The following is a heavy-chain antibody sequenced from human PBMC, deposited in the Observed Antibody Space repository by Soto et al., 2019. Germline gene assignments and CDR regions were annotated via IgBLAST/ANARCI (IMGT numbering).Heavy chain of an antibody. Sequence: PGGSLRLSCAASGFTLSSYAMQWVRQAPGKGLEWVAVISYDGSNKYYADSVKGRSTISRDNSKNTLYLQMNSLRAEDTAVYYCAREDCSSTSCYPFYYYYYGMDVWGQGTTVTVSS. CDR3: AREDCSSTSCYPFYYYYYGMDV. CDR2: ISYDGSNK. V-gene: IGHV3-30-3*01. J-gene: IGHJ6*02. D-gene: IGHD2-2*01. CDR1: GFTLSSYA.